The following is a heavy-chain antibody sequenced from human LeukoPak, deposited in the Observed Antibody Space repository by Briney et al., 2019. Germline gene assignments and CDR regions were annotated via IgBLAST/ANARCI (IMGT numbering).Heavy chain of an antibody. CDR3: ARVMMGAAVTTFHYYCMDV. CDR2: ITSSSSHI. Sequence: PGGSLRLSCAACGFTFSHYTIGWVRQAPGKGLERVASITSSSSHIYYADSVKGRFTISRDNAKNEVYLQMNSLRGEDTAIYYCARVMMGAAVTTFHYYCMDVWGVGTAVTVS. V-gene: IGHV3-21*01. J-gene: IGHJ6*03. CDR1: GFTFSHYT. D-gene: IGHD4-11*01.